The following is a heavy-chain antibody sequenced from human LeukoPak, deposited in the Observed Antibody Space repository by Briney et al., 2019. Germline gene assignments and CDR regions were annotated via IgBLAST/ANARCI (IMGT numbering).Heavy chain of an antibody. J-gene: IGHJ3*02. CDR1: GFTFSSYW. D-gene: IGHD3-22*01. V-gene: IGHV3-7*01. Sequence: GGSLRLSCAASGFTFSSYWMSWVRQAPGKGLEWVTNIKQDGSEKYYVDSVKGRFTISRDNAKNSLYLQMNSLRAEDTAVYYCARAGISYYESSGLIWGQGTMVTVSS. CDR2: IKQDGSEK. CDR3: ARAGISYYESSGLI.